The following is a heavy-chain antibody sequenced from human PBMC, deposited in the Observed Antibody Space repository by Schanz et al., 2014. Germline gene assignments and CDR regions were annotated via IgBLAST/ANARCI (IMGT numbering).Heavy chain of an antibody. Sequence: QVQLVESGGGVVQPGRSLRLSCAASGFTFSNYGMHWVRQAPGKGLEWVPVILYDGSNKDYADSVKGRFTISRDTYKNTQYLETSSLRAEAAADYYCSKDPVLRTTVVMVGATPDYWGQGTLVTVSS. CDR1: GFTFSNYG. CDR2: ILYDGSNK. J-gene: IGHJ4*02. CDR3: SKDPVLRTTVVMVGATPDY. D-gene: IGHD2-15*01. V-gene: IGHV3-30*18.